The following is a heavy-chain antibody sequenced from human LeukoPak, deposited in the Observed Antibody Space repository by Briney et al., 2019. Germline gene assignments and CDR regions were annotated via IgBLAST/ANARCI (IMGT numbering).Heavy chain of an antibody. D-gene: IGHD3-10*01. J-gene: IGHJ4*02. V-gene: IGHV3-11*01. CDR2: ISSSGSTI. CDR3: ARIIHRGSGSSVFDY. CDR1: GFTFSDYY. Sequence: PGGSLRLSCAASGFTFSDYYMSWIRQAPGKGLEWVSYISSSGSTIYYADSVKGRFTISRDNAKNSLYLQMNSLGAEDTAVYYCARIIHRGSGSSVFDYWGQGTLVTVSS.